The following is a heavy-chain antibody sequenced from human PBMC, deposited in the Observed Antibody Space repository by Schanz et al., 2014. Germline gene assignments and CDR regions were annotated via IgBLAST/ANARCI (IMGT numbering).Heavy chain of an antibody. Sequence: EVQLVESGGGLVQPGGSLRLSCSASGFTFSTFAMHWVRQAPGKGLEYISAISNNGDSTYYADSVKGRFTISRDNSNNTLFLQMSSLRVDDMAVYYCGRAGTGMAGWYFELWGHGTLVTVSS. V-gene: IGHV3-64D*06. CDR3: GRAGTGMAGWYFEL. D-gene: IGHD5-18*01. J-gene: IGHJ2*01. CDR1: GFTFSTFA. CDR2: ISNNGDST.